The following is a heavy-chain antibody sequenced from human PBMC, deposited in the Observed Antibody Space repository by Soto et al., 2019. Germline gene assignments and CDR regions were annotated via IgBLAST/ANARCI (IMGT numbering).Heavy chain of an antibody. CDR2: ISYDGSNK. Sequence: QVQLVESGGGVVQPGRSLRLSCAASGFTFSSDGMHWVRLAPGKGLEWVAVISYDGSNKYYADSVKGRFTISRDNSKNTLYLQMNSLRAEDTTVYYCARGAVGAYFDYWGQGTLVTVSS. J-gene: IGHJ4*02. V-gene: IGHV3-30*19. CDR1: GFTFSSDG. D-gene: IGHD1-26*01. CDR3: ARGAVGAYFDY.